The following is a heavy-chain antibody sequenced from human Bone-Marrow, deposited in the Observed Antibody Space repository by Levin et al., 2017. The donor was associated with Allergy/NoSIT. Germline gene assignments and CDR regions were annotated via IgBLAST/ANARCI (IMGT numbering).Heavy chain of an antibody. D-gene: IGHD6-19*01. Sequence: SETLSLTCIVTGGSLTTSNFYWDWIRQPPGKGLEWIGSISYGGTTYYNPSLMSRVTIFVDTSKNQFSLRLNSVTAADTAVYYCATHVVDSSGWRDAFDVWGQGTTVTVS. CDR1: GGSLTTSNFY. CDR2: ISYGGTT. V-gene: IGHV4-39*01. CDR3: ATHVVDSSGWRDAFDV. J-gene: IGHJ3*01.